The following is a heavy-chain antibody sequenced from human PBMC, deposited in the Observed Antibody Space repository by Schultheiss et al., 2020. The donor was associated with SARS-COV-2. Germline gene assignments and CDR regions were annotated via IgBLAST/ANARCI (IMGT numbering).Heavy chain of an antibody. CDR2: ISYDESIK. Sequence: GESLKISCAASGFTFSTYAMHWVRQAPGKGLEWVAVISYDESIKYYADSVKGRFTISRDNSKNTLSLQMNSLRAEDTAVYYCAKVPRYYYDSSGYRSDAFDIWGQGTMVTVSS. D-gene: IGHD3-22*01. J-gene: IGHJ3*02. CDR1: GFTFSTYA. V-gene: IGHV3-30*18. CDR3: AKVPRYYYDSSGYRSDAFDI.